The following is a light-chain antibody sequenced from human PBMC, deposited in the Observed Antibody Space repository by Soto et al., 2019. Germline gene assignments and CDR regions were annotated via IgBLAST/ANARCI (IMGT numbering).Light chain of an antibody. CDR2: GSF. CDR3: QQYGRLNT. J-gene: IGKJ5*01. V-gene: IGKV3-20*01. CDR1: QSLSRSY. Sequence: EMRLTQAPATLSLSTGERATLSCGASQSLSRSYVGCYQQTSGQAPRLLIYGSFSRATGIPDRFSGSGSGTDFTLTISRLEPEDFAVYYYQQYGRLNTFGQGRILEV.